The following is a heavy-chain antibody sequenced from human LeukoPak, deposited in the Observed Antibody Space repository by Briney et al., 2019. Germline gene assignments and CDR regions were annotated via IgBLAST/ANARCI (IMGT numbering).Heavy chain of an antibody. CDR1: GFTFTSSA. Sequence: SVKVSFKASGFTFTSSAVQWVRQARGQRLEWIGWIVVGSGNTNYAQKFQERVTVTRDMSTSTVYMELSSLRSEDTAVYYCAAEGRPTVVTFRKGAVDLWGQGTMVTVSS. J-gene: IGHJ3*01. D-gene: IGHD4-23*01. V-gene: IGHV1-58*01. CDR2: IVVGSGNT. CDR3: AAEGRPTVVTFRKGAVDL.